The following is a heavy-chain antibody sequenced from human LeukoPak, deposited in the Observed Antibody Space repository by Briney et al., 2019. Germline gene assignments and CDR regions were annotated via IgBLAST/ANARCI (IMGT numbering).Heavy chain of an antibody. D-gene: IGHD2-8*01. CDR2: VWNDGTKK. V-gene: IGHV3-33*01. CDR3: ARDPRIYCTNGICRDDYFDN. Sequence: PGGSLRLSCEASGFTFSSYGMHWVRQAPGKGLEWVAVVWNDGTKKYYADSVKGRFTISRDNAKDSLFLQMNSLRAEDTAIYYCARDPRIYCTNGICRDDYFDNWGQGTLVTVSS. CDR1: GFTFSSYG. J-gene: IGHJ4*02.